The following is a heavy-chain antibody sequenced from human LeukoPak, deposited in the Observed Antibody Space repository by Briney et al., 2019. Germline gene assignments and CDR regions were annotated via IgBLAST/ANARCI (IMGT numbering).Heavy chain of an antibody. CDR1: GFTVSSNY. CDR2: IYSGGST. CDR3: ARDWPEYYDILTGLRRGAFDI. Sequence: GGSLRLSCAASGFTVSSNYMSWVRQAPGKGLEWVSVIYSGGSTYYADSVKGRFTISRDNSKNTLYLQMNSLRAEDTAVYYCARDWPEYYDILTGLRRGAFDIWGQGTMVTVSS. J-gene: IGHJ3*02. D-gene: IGHD3-9*01. V-gene: IGHV3-66*01.